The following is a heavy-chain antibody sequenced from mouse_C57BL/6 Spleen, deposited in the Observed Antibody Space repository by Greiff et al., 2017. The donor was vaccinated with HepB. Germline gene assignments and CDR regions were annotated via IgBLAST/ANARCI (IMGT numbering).Heavy chain of an antibody. CDR1: GFTFSSYG. CDR3: ARQGYSNPPYWYFDV. D-gene: IGHD2-5*01. CDR2: ISSGGSYT. J-gene: IGHJ1*03. V-gene: IGHV5-6*01. Sequence: EVMLVESGGDLVKPGGSLKLSCAASGFTFSSYGMSWVRQTPDKRLEWVATISSGGSYTSYPDSVKGRLTISRDNAKNTLYLQMSSLKSEDTAMYYCARQGYSNPPYWYFDVWGTGTTVTVSS.